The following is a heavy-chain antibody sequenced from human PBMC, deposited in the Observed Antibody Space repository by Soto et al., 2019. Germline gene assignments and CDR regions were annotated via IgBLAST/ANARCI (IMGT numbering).Heavy chain of an antibody. J-gene: IGHJ4*02. D-gene: IGHD5-18*01. CDR1: GFSFSSFA. Sequence: GSLRLSCEASGFSFSSFAMNWVRQAPGRGLEWVSYISDDGASIYYADSLKGRFTISRDNAKNSLSLQMNNLRAEDTAVYYCARENSVQAWLHHFDHWGLGTLVTVSS. CDR2: ISDDGASI. V-gene: IGHV3-48*03. CDR3: ARENSVQAWLHHFDH.